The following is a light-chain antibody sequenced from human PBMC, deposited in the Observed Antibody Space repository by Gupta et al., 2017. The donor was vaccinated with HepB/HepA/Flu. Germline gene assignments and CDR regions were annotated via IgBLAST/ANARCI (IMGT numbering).Light chain of an antibody. CDR2: NNN. CDR3: AAWDDSLKGVV. CDR1: RPNIGNNP. Sequence: QSVLTQPPSASGTPGPRVTMSCSGSRPNIGNNPVNWYQQFPGTAPKLLIYNNNQRPSGVPDRFSGSRSGTSASLAISGPHSEDEADYYCAAWDDSLKGVVFGGGTKLTVL. J-gene: IGLJ3*02. V-gene: IGLV1-44*01.